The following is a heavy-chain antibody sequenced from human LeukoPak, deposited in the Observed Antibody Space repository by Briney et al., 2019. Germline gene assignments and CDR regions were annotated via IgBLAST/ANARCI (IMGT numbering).Heavy chain of an antibody. Sequence: GASVKVSCKASGYTVTSYDINWVRQAPGQGLEWMGWMNPNSGNTGYAQKFQGRVTMTRNTSISTAYMELSSLISEDTAMYYCATRIAAGGTAIGYWGQGTLVTVSS. D-gene: IGHD6-13*01. V-gene: IGHV1-8*01. CDR3: ATRIAAGGTAIGY. CDR2: MNPNSGNT. CDR1: GYTVTSYD. J-gene: IGHJ4*02.